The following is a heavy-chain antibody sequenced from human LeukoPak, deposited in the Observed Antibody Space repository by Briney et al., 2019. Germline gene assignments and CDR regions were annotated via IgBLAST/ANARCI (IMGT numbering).Heavy chain of an antibody. J-gene: IGHJ4*02. V-gene: IGHV3-11*04. D-gene: IGHD3-16*02. CDR2: ISSSGTTI. CDR1: GFTFSDYY. CDR3: ARGYDYIWGSYRSTFDY. Sequence: PGGSLRLSCAASGFTFSDYYMNWVRQAPGKGLEGVSYISSSGTTIYYADSVKGRFTISRDNAKNSLYLQMNSLRAEDTAVYYCARGYDYIWGSYRSTFDYGGQGTLVTVSS.